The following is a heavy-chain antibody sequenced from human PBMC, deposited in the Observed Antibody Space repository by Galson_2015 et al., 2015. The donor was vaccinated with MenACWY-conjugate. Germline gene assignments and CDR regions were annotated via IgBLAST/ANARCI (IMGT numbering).Heavy chain of an antibody. CDR1: GGTFSSYA. Sequence: SVKVSCKASGGTFSSYAISWVRQAPGQGLEWMGGIIPIFGTANYAQKFQGRVTITADESTSTAYMELSSLRSEDTAVYYCARIPPTVVTDYYFDYWGQGTLVTVSS. CDR2: IIPIFGTA. J-gene: IGHJ4*02. CDR3: ARIPPTVVTDYYFDY. V-gene: IGHV1-69*13. D-gene: IGHD4-23*01.